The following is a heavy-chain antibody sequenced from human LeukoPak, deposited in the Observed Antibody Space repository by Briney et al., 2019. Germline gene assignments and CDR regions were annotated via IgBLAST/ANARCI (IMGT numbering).Heavy chain of an antibody. CDR3: ARDSPERYCSSTSCYGRDY. V-gene: IGHV3-33*01. D-gene: IGHD2-2*01. CDR2: IWYEGSNK. Sequence: GGSLRLAWAAAGFTVGIYGTHWVRQAPGKGLEWVAVIWYEGSNKYYADSVKGRFTTSRDNSKNTLYRQMNSLRAEDTAVYYCARDSPERYCSSTSCYGRDYWGQGTLVTVSS. CDR1: GFTVGIYG. J-gene: IGHJ4*02.